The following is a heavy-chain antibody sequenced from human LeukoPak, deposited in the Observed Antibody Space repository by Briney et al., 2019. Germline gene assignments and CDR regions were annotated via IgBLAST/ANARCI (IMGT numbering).Heavy chain of an antibody. V-gene: IGHV1-2*02. J-gene: IGHJ5*02. D-gene: IGHD4-11*01. CDR3: ARVSVATVGP. CDR2: INPNSGGT. CDR1: GYTFTSYD. Sequence: ASVKVSCKASGYTFTSYDINWVRQATGQGLEWMGWINPNSGGTNYAQKFQGRVTMTRDTSISTAYMELSRLRSDDTAVYYCARVSVATVGPWGQGTLVTVSS.